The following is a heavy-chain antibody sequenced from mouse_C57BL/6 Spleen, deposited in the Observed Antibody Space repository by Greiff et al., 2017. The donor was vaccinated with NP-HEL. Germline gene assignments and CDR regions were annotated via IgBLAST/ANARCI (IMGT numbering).Heavy chain of an antibody. J-gene: IGHJ2*01. CDR3: SRPPITTLVAKDY. D-gene: IGHD1-1*01. CDR2: IYPRSGNT. Sequence: VQLQQSGAELARPGASVKLSCKASGYTFTSYGISWVKQRTGQGLEWIGEIYPRSGNTYYNEKFKGKATLTADKYSSTAYMELRSLTSENSAVSFCSRPPITTLVAKDYWGQGTTLTVSS. CDR1: GYTFTSYG. V-gene: IGHV1-81*01.